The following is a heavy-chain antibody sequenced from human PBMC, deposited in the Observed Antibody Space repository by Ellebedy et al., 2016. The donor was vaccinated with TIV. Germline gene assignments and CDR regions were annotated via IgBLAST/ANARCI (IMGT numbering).Heavy chain of an antibody. CDR3: ARNTYYYGSVPYGMDV. CDR2: IYYSGST. D-gene: IGHD3-10*01. V-gene: IGHV4-59*01. CDR1: GGSISSYY. J-gene: IGHJ6*02. Sequence: MPSETLSLTCTVSGGSISSYYWSWIRQPPGKGLEWIGYIYYSGSTNYNPSLKSRVTISVDTSKNQFSLKPSSVTAADTAVYYCARNTYYYGSVPYGMDVWGQGTTVTVSS.